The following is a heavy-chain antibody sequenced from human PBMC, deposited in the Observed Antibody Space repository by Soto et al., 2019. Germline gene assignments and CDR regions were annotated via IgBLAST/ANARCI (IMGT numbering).Heavy chain of an antibody. CDR3: AKDRGAQPSTVDTAMAPADYGMDV. J-gene: IGHJ6*02. Sequence: GGSLRLSCAASGFTFSSYGMHWVRQAPGKGLEWVAVISYDRSNKYYADSVKGRFTISRDNSKNTLYLQMNSLRAEDTAVYYCAKDRGAQPSTVDTAMAPADYGMDVWGQGTTVTVSS. V-gene: IGHV3-30*18. D-gene: IGHD5-18*01. CDR2: ISYDRSNK. CDR1: GFTFSSYG.